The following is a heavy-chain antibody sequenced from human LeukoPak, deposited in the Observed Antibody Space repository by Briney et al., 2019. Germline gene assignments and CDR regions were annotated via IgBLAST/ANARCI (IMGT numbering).Heavy chain of an antibody. D-gene: IGHD6-19*01. Sequence: PGGSLRLSCAASGFTFSGYAMSWVRQAPGKGLEWVSAISGSGGSTYYADSVKGRFTISRDNSKNTLYLQMNSLRAEDTAVYYCAKDRKAVAGNYYYYYGMDVWGQGTTVTVSS. V-gene: IGHV3-23*01. CDR1: GFTFSGYA. CDR2: ISGSGGST. J-gene: IGHJ6*02. CDR3: AKDRKAVAGNYYYYYGMDV.